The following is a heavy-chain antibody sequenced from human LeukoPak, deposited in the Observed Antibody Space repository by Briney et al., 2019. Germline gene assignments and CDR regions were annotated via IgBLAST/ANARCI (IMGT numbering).Heavy chain of an antibody. V-gene: IGHV4-39*07. CDR2: ILYNGDT. CDR1: GGSINRSPFY. D-gene: IGHD6-13*01. J-gene: IGHJ4*02. Sequence: KPSETLSLTCSVSGGSINRSPFYWGWIRQPPGKGLEWIGTILYNGDTYYNPSLKSRVTISVDTSKNQFSLKLSSVTAADTAVYYCARVYSSWDGGYYFDYWGQGTLVTVSS. CDR3: ARVYSSWDGGYYFDY.